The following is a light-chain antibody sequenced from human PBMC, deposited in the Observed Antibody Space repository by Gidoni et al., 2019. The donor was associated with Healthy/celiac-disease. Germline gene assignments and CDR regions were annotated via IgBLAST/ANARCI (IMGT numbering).Light chain of an antibody. V-gene: IGKV3-20*01. J-gene: IGKJ1*01. CDR2: GAS. CDR1: QSVSSSY. CDR3: QQYGRSPWT. Sequence: ELVLTQSPGTLSLSPGERATLSCRASQSVSSSYLAWYQQKPGQAPRLLIYGASRRATGIPDRFSGSGSGTDFTLTISRLEPEDVAVYYCQQYGRSPWTFXQXTKVEIK.